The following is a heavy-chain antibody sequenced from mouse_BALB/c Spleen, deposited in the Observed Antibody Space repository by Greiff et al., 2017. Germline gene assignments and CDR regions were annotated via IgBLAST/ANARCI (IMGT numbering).Heavy chain of an antibody. CDR2: ISSGGGNT. V-gene: IGHV5-9*03. CDR1: GFTFSSYT. CDR3: ARYGYDWYFDV. D-gene: IGHD2-2*01. J-gene: IGHJ1*01. Sequence: EVQRVESGGGLVKPGGSLKLSCAASGFTFSSYTMSWVRQTPEKRLEWVATISSGGGNTYYPDSVKGRFTISRDNAKNNLYLQMSSLRSEDTALYYCARYGYDWYFDVWGAGTTVTVSS.